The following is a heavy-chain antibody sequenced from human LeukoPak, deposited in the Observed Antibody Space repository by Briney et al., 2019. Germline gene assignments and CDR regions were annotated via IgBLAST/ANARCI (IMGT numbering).Heavy chain of an antibody. J-gene: IGHJ4*02. Sequence: PSETLSLTCAVSGGSISSGGYSWSWIRQPPGKGLEWIGYIYHSGSTYYNPSLKSRVTISVDTSKNQFSLRLSSMTAADAALYYCARGTYASGSYVFDYWGQGTLVTVS. CDR3: ARGTYASGSYVFDY. V-gene: IGHV4-30-2*01. D-gene: IGHD3-10*01. CDR2: IYHSGST. CDR1: GGSISSGGYS.